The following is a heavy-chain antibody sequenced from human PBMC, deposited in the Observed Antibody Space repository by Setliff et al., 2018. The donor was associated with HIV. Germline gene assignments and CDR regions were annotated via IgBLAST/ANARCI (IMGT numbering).Heavy chain of an antibody. CDR2: IYHSGST. CDR3: ARHDGTYCGGDCYLLGYFDL. V-gene: IGHV4-38-2*01. D-gene: IGHD2-21*02. CDR1: GDSFSGGYY. J-gene: IGHJ2*01. Sequence: SETLSLTCAVSGDSFSGGYYWAWIRQPPGKGLEWIGSIYHSGSTYYNPSLKNRVTISVDTSKNQFSLKLSSVTAADSAVYYCARHDGTYCGGDCYLLGYFDLWGRGTLGTVSS.